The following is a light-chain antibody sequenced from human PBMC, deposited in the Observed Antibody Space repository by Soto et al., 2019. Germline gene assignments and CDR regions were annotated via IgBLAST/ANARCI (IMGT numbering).Light chain of an antibody. Sequence: QSALTQPASVSGSPGQSITISCTGTSSDVGGYNYVSWYQQNPGKAPKLMIYNVSNRPSGVSNRFSGSKSGNTASLTSSGLQAEDEADYYCSSYTSSNTVLFGGGTKLTVL. CDR2: NVS. CDR1: SSDVGGYNY. CDR3: SSYTSSNTVL. J-gene: IGLJ2*01. V-gene: IGLV2-14*01.